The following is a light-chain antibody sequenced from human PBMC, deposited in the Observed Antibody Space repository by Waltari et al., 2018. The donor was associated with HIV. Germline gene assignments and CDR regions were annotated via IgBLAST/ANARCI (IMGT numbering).Light chain of an antibody. CDR1: SSDVGAFDY. Sequence: QSALTQPASVSGSPGQSITISCTGTSSDVGAFDYVSCHQQTPGLAPKLIIYDVKKRPSGVSSRFSGSKSGDTASLTISALRAEDEGDYYCCSYTIARTFLFGGGTKLTVL. CDR2: DVK. V-gene: IGLV2-14*03. J-gene: IGLJ3*02. CDR3: CSYTIARTFL.